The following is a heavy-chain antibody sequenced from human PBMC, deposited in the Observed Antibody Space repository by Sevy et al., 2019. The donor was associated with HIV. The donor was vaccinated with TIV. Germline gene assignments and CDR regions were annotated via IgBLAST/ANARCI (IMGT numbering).Heavy chain of an antibody. CDR3: AREGCTQPHDY. CDR1: GFTFAKYS. D-gene: IGHD2-8*01. Sequence: GGSLRLSCAASGFTFAKYSMSWVRQAPGKGLEWVSTFSFGCGRINYADSVKGRFTNFRDDSKNTLFLQMNSLRAEDTATYFCAREGCTQPHDYWGQGTLVTVSS. J-gene: IGHJ4*02. V-gene: IGHV3-23*01. CDR2: FSFGCGRI.